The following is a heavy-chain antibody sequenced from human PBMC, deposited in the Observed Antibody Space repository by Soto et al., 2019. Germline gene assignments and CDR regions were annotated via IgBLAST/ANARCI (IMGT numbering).Heavy chain of an antibody. CDR1: GGSFSGYY. J-gene: IGHJ4*02. CDR3: ARRRVAMYYFDY. V-gene: IGHV4-34*01. Sequence: QVQLQQWGAGLLKPSETLSLTCAVYGGSFSGYYWSWIRQPPGKGLERIGEINHSGSTNYNPSLKSRVTISVDTSKNQFSLKLSSVTAADTAVYYCARRRVAMYYFDYWGQGTLVTVSS. D-gene: IGHD5-12*01. CDR2: INHSGST.